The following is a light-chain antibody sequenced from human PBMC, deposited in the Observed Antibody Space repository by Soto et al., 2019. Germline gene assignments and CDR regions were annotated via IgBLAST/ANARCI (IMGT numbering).Light chain of an antibody. CDR2: GAS. Sequence: EVVLTQSPGTLSLSPGERATLSCRASQSVSSSYLAWYQQKPGQAPRLLIYGASSTATGIPDRFSGSGTGTDFTLTISRLEPEGFAVYYCQEYGSSPLYTFGEGTKLEIK. J-gene: IGKJ2*01. CDR3: QEYGSSPLYT. V-gene: IGKV3-20*01. CDR1: QSVSSSY.